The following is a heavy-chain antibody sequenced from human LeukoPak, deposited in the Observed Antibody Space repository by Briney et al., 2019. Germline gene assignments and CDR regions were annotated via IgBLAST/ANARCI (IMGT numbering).Heavy chain of an antibody. CDR3: ARDGSWGWAQYDH. CDR1: GFTVSSNY. V-gene: IGHV3-66*01. CDR2: IYSGGST. Sequence: GGSLRLSCAASGFTVSSNYMSWVREAPGKGLEWVSVIYSGGSTYYADSVKGRFTISRDNSKSTLNLQMNSLRAEDTALYYCARDGSWGWAQYDHWGQGILVTVSS. J-gene: IGHJ4*02. D-gene: IGHD5-24*01.